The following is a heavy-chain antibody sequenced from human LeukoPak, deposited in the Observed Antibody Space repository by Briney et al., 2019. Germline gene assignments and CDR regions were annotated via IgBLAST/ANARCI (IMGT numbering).Heavy chain of an antibody. D-gene: IGHD1-14*01. Sequence: GGSLRLSCAVSGFTFSDTYMTWIRQAPGKGLESLSYISPSGTDISYADSVKGRFTISRDNAKNSLYLQMNSLRVEDTAVYYCTRGPRNLDYWGQGTLVTVSS. CDR2: ISPSGTDI. CDR3: TRGPRNLDY. J-gene: IGHJ4*02. CDR1: GFTFSDTY. V-gene: IGHV3-11*01.